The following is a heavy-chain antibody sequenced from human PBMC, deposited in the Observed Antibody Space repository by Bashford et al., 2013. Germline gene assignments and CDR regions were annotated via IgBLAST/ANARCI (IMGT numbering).Heavy chain of an antibody. D-gene: IGHD3-3*01. Sequence: LSLTCTVSGGSISTYYWSWIRPAPTGRGLEWIGYIYSSGTPYYNPSLKSRVTISADTSKNQFSLRLTSVTAADTAVYYCARDLDTIFGVPLGYWGQGTLVTVSS. CDR2: IYSSGTP. J-gene: IGHJ4*02. CDR1: GGSISTYY. V-gene: IGHV4-59*12. CDR3: ARDLDTIFGVPLGY.